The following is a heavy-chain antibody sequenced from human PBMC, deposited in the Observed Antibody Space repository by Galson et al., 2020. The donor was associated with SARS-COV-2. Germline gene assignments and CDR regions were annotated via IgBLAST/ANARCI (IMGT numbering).Heavy chain of an antibody. V-gene: IGHV3-21*01. Sequence: AGGSLRLSCAASGFTFSSYTMNWVRQPPGKGLEWVSSISPRGDSSFHADSVKGRFTISRDNAENSLYLQMNILRVEDTAVYFCARDYLGESGYGGLWGQGTLVTVSS. D-gene: IGHD5-12*01. CDR2: ISPRGDSS. CDR1: GFTFSSYT. CDR3: ARDYLGESGYGGL. J-gene: IGHJ4*02.